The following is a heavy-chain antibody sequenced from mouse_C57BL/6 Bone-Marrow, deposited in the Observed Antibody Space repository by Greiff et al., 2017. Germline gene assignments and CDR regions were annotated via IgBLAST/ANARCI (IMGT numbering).Heavy chain of an antibody. D-gene: IGHD2-4*01. Sequence: EVQLQQSGPELVKPGASVKISCKASGYTFTDYYMNWVKQSHGKSLEWIGDINPNNGGTSYNQKFKGKATLTVDKSSSTAYMELSSLTSEDSAVYFCARERAYDYDGFAYWGQGTLVTVSA. CDR3: ARERAYDYDGFAY. V-gene: IGHV1-26*01. CDR2: INPNNGGT. CDR1: GYTFTDYY. J-gene: IGHJ3*01.